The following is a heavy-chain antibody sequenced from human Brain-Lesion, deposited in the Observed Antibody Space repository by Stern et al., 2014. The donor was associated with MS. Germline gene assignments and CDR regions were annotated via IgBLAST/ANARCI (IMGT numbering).Heavy chain of an antibody. J-gene: IGHJ4*02. CDR3: ARLVAGFYFDF. CDR2: IYYRGTP. Sequence: QVQLQESGPGLVKPSETLSLTCTVSGGSISSSNHYWGWIRQPPGKGLEWSGSIYYRGTPPDSPSLKRRFTIPVDTSKNQFSLNLSSVTAADTAVYYCARLVAGFYFDFWGPGSPVTVSS. CDR1: GGSISSSNHY. D-gene: IGHD6-19*01. V-gene: IGHV4-39*01.